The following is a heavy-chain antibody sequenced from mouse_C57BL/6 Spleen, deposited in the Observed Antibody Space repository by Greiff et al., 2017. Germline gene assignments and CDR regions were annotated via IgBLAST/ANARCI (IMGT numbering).Heavy chain of an antibody. D-gene: IGHD3-3*01. V-gene: IGHV1-42*01. CDR3: AREGLFAY. CDR1: GYSFTGYY. Sequence: EVKLMESGPELVKPGASVKISCKASGYSFTGYYMNWVKQSPEKSLEWIGEINPSTGGTTYNQKFKAKATLTVDKSSSTAYMQLKSLTSEDSAVYYCAREGLFAYWGQGTLVTVSA. J-gene: IGHJ3*01. CDR2: INPSTGGT.